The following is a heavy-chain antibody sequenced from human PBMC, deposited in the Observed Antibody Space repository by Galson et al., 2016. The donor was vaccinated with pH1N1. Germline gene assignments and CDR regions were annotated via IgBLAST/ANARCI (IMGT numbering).Heavy chain of an antibody. D-gene: IGHD1-1*01. J-gene: IGHJ4*02. V-gene: IGHV4-4*07. Sequence: SETLSLTCTVSGGDSISFYSWTWIRQPAGKGLEWIGRIYTTGTTTGTTNYTPSLKRRVTMSVDTSKNQVSLNLSFVTAADTAVYHCARDVPGFLDWYYFDHWGQGTLVTVSA. CDR2: IYTTGTT. CDR3: ARDVPGFLDWYYFDH. CDR1: GGDSISFYS.